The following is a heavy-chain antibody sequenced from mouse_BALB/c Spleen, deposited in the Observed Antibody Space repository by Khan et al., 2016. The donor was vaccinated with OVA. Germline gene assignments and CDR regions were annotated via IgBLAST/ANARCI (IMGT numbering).Heavy chain of an antibody. D-gene: IGHD3-1*01. CDR3: ARGGSSGPAWFAY. J-gene: IGHJ3*01. Sequence: EVELVESGPGLVKPSQSLSLTCSVTGYSITSGYFWNWIRQFPGNKLEWMGYIRYDGNSNYNPSLKNRISITRDTSKNQFFLKLNSGTPEDTATYYCARGGSSGPAWFAYWGQGTLVTVSA. CDR1: GYSITSGYF. CDR2: IRYDGNS. V-gene: IGHV3-6*02.